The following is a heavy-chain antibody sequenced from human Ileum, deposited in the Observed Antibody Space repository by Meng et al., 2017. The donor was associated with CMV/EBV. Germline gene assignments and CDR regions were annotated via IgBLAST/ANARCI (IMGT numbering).Heavy chain of an antibody. CDR1: GLIFGDYG. Sequence: GGSLRLSCTTSGLIFGDYGVTWVRQAPGEGLEWVGFSRTRAHGDTPQYAASVRGRFTISRDDSKSIAYLQMNNLKTEDTAVYFCTATSGYDFHFDYWGQGTLVTVSS. CDR3: TATSGYDFHFDY. V-gene: IGHV3-49*04. D-gene: IGHD5-12*01. CDR2: SRTRAHGDTP. J-gene: IGHJ4*02.